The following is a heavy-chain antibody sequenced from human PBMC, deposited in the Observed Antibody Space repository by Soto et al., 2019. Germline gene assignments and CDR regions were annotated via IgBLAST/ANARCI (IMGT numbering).Heavy chain of an antibody. D-gene: IGHD2-21*01. J-gene: IGHJ3*02. CDR2: DGSNK. CDR1: GFTFSRSD. V-gene: IGHV3-33*08. Sequence: GGSLRLSCAASGFTFSRSDMHWVRQAPGKGLEWVAVDGSNKYYADSVKGRFSISRDNSKNTLYLQMNSLRAEDMAVYYCASVGMWWAGAFDIWGQGTMVTVSS. CDR3: ASVGMWWAGAFDI.